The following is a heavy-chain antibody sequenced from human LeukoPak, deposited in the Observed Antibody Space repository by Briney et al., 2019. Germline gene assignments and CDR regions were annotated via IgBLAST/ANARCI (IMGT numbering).Heavy chain of an antibody. J-gene: IGHJ4*02. CDR1: GGSISSYY. CDR3: ARAASSWSFDY. CDR2: IYYSGIT. Sequence: PSETLSLTCTVSGGSISSYYWSWIRQPPGKGLEWIGYIYYSGITNYNPSLKSRVTISVDTSKNQFSLKLNSVTAADTAVYYCARAASSWSFDYSGQGTLVTVSS. V-gene: IGHV4-59*01. D-gene: IGHD6-13*01.